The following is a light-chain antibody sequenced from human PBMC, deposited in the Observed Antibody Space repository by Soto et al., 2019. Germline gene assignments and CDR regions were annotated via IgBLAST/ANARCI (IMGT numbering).Light chain of an antibody. Sequence: QSALTQPASVSGSPGQSITICCTGTSSDVGGYNYVSWYQQRPGKAPKLMIYDVNNRPSGVSNRFSASKSGNTASLTISGLQAEDEADYYCSSYSSTTTLVFGGGTKLTVL. CDR2: DVN. J-gene: IGLJ3*02. V-gene: IGLV2-14*01. CDR1: SSDVGGYNY. CDR3: SSYSSTTTLV.